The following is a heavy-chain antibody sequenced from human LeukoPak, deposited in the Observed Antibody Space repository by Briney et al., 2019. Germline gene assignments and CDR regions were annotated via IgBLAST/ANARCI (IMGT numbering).Heavy chain of an antibody. J-gene: IGHJ6*02. Sequence: PGGSLRLSCAASGFTVSSNYMSWVRQAPGKGLEWVSVIYSGGSTYYADSVKGRFTISRDNSKNTLYLQMNSLRAEDTAVYYCARTDGWLQPLYYYYGMDVWGQGTTVTVSS. V-gene: IGHV3-53*01. CDR3: ARTDGWLQPLYYYYGMDV. CDR1: GFTVSSNY. D-gene: IGHD5-24*01. CDR2: IYSGGST.